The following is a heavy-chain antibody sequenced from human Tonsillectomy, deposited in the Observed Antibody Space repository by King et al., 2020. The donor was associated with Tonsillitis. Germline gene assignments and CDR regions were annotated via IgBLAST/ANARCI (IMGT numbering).Heavy chain of an antibody. CDR2: IYYSGST. Sequence: QLQESGPGLVKPSETLSLTCTVSGGSISSSSYYWGWIRQPPGKGLEWIGSIYYSGSTYYNPSLKSRVTISVDTSKNQFSLKLSSVTAAATAVYYCARRARTTVTRNNYYGMDVWGQGTTVTVSS. CDR1: GGSISSSSYY. J-gene: IGHJ6*02. V-gene: IGHV4-39*07. D-gene: IGHD4-17*01. CDR3: ARRARTTVTRNNYYGMDV.